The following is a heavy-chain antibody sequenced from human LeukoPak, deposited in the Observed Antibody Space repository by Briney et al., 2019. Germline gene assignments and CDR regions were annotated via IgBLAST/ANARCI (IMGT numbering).Heavy chain of an antibody. CDR2: INHSGIT. V-gene: IGHV4-34*01. CDR3: ANPARDFADSGAITW. J-gene: IGHJ4*02. Sequence: SETLSLTCAVYGGSFSYYYWSWIRQPPGKGLEWIGEINHSGITNYNPSLKSRVTISADTSKNQFSLKLTSVTATDTAVYYCANPARDFADSGAITWWGQGTLVTVSS. D-gene: IGHD4-17*01. CDR1: GGSFSYYY.